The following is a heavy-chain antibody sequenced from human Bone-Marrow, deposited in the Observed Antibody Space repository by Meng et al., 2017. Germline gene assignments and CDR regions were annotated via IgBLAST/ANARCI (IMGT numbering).Heavy chain of an antibody. Sequence: GESLTISCAASAFTFSSYWMSWVRQAPGKGLEWVANIKQDGSEKYYVDSVKGRFTISRDNAKNSLYLQMNSLRAEDTAVYYCARDLSRYDFWSGYSPLYGMDVWGQGTTVTVSS. CDR2: IKQDGSEK. J-gene: IGHJ6*01. CDR1: AFTFSSYW. V-gene: IGHV3-7*01. D-gene: IGHD3-3*01. CDR3: ARDLSRYDFWSGYSPLYGMDV.